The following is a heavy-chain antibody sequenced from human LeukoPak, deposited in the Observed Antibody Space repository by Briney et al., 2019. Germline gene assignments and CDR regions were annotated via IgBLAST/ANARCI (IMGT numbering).Heavy chain of an antibody. Sequence: KPSETLSLTCTVSGGSISSYYWSWIRQPAGKGLEWIGRIYTSGSTNYNPSLKSRVTMSVDTSKNQFSLKLSSVTAADTAVYYCARRAWGTVGNPYYYYYYYMDVWGKGTTVTVSS. CDR2: IYTSGST. CDR3: ARRAWGTVGNPYYYYYYYMDV. D-gene: IGHD3-16*01. CDR1: GGSISSYY. J-gene: IGHJ6*03. V-gene: IGHV4-4*07.